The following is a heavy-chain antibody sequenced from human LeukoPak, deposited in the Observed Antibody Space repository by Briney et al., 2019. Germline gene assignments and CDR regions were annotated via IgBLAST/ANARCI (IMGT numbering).Heavy chain of an antibody. CDR1: GGSISNSNW. Sequence: SGTLSLTCAVSGGSISNSNWWSWVRQPPGKGLEWIGEIYHSGSTNYNPSLKSRVTISVDKSKNQFSLKLSSVTAADTAVFYCARVYYYDSSGYYYYAFDIWGQGTMVTVSS. D-gene: IGHD3-22*01. J-gene: IGHJ3*02. CDR3: ARVYYYDSSGYYYYAFDI. V-gene: IGHV4-4*02. CDR2: IYHSGST.